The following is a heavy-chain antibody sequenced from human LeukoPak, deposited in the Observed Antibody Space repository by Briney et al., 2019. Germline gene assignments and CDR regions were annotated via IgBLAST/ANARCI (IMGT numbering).Heavy chain of an antibody. V-gene: IGHV3-64*01. CDR1: GFTFSSYA. D-gene: IGHD3-22*01. J-gene: IGHJ4*02. Sequence: GGSLRLSCAASGFTFSSYAMHWVRQAPGRGLESVSAISSSGGSTYYANSVKGRFTISRDNSKNTLYLQMGSLRAEDMAVYYCARGAYYYDSSGYYDYWGQGTLVTVSS. CDR3: ARGAYYYDSSGYYDY. CDR2: ISSSGGST.